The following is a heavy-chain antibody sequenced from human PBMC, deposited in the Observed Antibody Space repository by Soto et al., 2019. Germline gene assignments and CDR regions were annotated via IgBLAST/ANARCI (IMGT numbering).Heavy chain of an antibody. CDR3: AKDPRVTNGEAN. V-gene: IGHV3-23*01. CDR1: GFTGSSYA. Sequence: EVQLLESGGGLVQPGGSLRLSCAASGFTGSSYAMSWVRQAPGKGLEWVSAISGSGGSTYYADSVKGRFTISRDNSKNTLYLQMNSLRAEDTAVYYCAKDPRVTNGEANWGQGTLVTVSS. J-gene: IGHJ4*02. D-gene: IGHD5-18*01. CDR2: ISGSGGST.